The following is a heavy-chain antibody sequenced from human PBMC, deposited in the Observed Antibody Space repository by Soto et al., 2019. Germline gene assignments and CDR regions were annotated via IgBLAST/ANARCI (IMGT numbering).Heavy chain of an antibody. CDR3: ARDEINCTSTGCYPYYLFDY. V-gene: IGHV3-30-3*01. Sequence: QVQLVESGGGVVQPGRSLRLSCAASGFTFSSYAMHWVRQAPGKGLEWVAVISYDGSNKYYADSVKGRFTISRDNSKNTLYLQTNSLRAEDTAVYYCARDEINCTSTGCYPYYLFDYWGQGTLVTVSS. D-gene: IGHD2-2*01. CDR1: GFTFSSYA. CDR2: ISYDGSNK. J-gene: IGHJ4*02.